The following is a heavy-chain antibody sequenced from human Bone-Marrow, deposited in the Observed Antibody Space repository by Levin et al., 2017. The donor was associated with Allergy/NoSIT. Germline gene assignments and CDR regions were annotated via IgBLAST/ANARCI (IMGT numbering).Heavy chain of an antibody. D-gene: IGHD6-13*01. CDR2: IYYHGDK. CDR1: GFSLTTTGVG. V-gene: IGHV2-5*01. CDR3: SHRQSSYDYYGVDV. Sequence: GSGPTLVKPTQTLTLTCTFSGFSLTTTGVGVGWIRQPPGKALEWLAVIYYHGDKRYSPSLKSRLTVTKDTSKNQVVLTLTNVDTVDTGTYYGSHRQSSYDYYGVDVWGQGTTVTVSS. J-gene: IGHJ6*02.